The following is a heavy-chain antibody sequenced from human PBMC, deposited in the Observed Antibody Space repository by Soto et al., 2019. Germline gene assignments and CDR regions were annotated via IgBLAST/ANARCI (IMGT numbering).Heavy chain of an antibody. CDR1: GGTFSSYA. V-gene: IGHV1-69*13. D-gene: IGHD1-7*01. CDR2: IIPIFGTA. CDR3: ARGITGTTIYYYGMDV. J-gene: IGHJ6*02. Sequence: GASVKVSCKASGGTFSSYAISWVRQAPGQGLGWMGGIIPIFGTANYAQKFQGRVTITADESTSTAYMELSSLRSEDTAVYYCARGITGTTIYYYGMDVWGQGTTVTVSS.